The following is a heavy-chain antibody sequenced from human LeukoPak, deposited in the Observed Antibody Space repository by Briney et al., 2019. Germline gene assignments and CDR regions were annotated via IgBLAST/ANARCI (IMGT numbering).Heavy chain of an antibody. J-gene: IGHJ4*02. CDR2: ISTSSSII. CDR1: GFTFSTYS. V-gene: IGHV3-48*04. CDR3: TTLYGGSLDY. Sequence: GGSLRLSCAASGFTFSTYSMNWVRQAPGRGLEWVSYISTSSSIIYYADSVKGRFTISRDNAKNTLFLQMNSLRAEDTAMYYCTTLYGGSLDYWGQGTLVTVSS. D-gene: IGHD5-12*01.